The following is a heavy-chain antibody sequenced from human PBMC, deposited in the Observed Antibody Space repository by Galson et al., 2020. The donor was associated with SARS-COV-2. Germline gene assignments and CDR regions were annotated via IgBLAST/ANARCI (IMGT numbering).Heavy chain of an antibody. D-gene: IGHD4-4*01. CDR1: GYSFTRNG. J-gene: IGHJ4*02. CDR3: ARFYSDGRSKHNDY. CDR2: ISASHGNT. Sequence: ASVKVSCKASGYSFTRNGVSWVRQAPGQGLEWMGWISASHGNTNNAQRFQDRVTMTTDTSTSTAYMELRSLRSDDTAVYYCARFYSDGRSKHNDYWGQGTLVTVSS. V-gene: IGHV1-18*01.